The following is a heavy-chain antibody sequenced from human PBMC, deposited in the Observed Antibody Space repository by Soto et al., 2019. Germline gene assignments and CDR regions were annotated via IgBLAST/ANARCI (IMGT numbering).Heavy chain of an antibody. D-gene: IGHD2-2*02. J-gene: IGHJ3*02. CDR3: ARVRFKDCSSTSCYRGGDAFDI. V-gene: IGHV1-69*06. CDR1: GGTFSSYA. Sequence: KVSCKASGGTFSSYAISWVRQAPGQGLEWMGGIIPIFGTANYAQKFQGRVTITADKSTSTAYMELSSLRSEDTAVYYCARVRFKDCSSTSCYRGGDAFDIWGQGXMVTV. CDR2: IIPIFGTA.